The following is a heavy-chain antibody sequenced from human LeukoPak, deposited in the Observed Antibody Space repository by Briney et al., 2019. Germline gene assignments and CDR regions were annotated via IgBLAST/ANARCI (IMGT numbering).Heavy chain of an antibody. J-gene: IGHJ4*02. Sequence: GGSLRLSCAASGFTFSSYAMNWVRQAPGKGLEWVSGINSGGGGTYYADSVKGQFTISRDNSKNALYLQMNSLRAEGTAVYYCARFALSSSLDYWGLGTLVTVSP. CDR3: ARFALSSSLDY. CDR1: GFTFSSYA. CDR2: INSGGGGT. V-gene: IGHV3-23*01. D-gene: IGHD6-13*01.